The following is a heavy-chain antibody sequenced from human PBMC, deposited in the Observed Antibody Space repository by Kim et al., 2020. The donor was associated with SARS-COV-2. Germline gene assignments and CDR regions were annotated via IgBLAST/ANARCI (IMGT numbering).Heavy chain of an antibody. V-gene: IGHV3-23*01. D-gene: IGHD6-13*01. Sequence: GGSPRLSCAASGFTFSSYAMSWVRQAPGKGLEWVSAISGSGGSTYYDDSVKCRFTISRDNSKNTLYLQMNSLGAEDTAVYYCAKGPVGSSWYSLSFADYWGQGTLVTVSS. CDR3: AKGPVGSSWYSLSFADY. J-gene: IGHJ4*02. CDR1: GFTFSSYA. CDR2: ISGSGGST.